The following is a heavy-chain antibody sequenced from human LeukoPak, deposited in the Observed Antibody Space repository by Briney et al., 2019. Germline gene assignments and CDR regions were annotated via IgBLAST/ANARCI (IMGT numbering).Heavy chain of an antibody. Sequence: SETLSLTCAVYGGSFSGYYWSWIRQPPGKGLEWIGYIYYSGSTNYNPSLKSRVTISVDTSKNQFSLKLSSVTAADTAVYYCARVSEEGWFDPWGQGTLVTVSS. CDR3: ARVSEEGWFDP. J-gene: IGHJ5*02. CDR2: IYYSGST. V-gene: IGHV4-59*01. D-gene: IGHD5/OR15-5a*01. CDR1: GGSFSGYY.